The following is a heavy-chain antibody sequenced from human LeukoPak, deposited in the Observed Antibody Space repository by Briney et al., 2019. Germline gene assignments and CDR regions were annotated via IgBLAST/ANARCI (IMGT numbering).Heavy chain of an antibody. CDR3: ARDSRKVRAPDY. CDR1: GYTFTSYY. V-gene: IGHV1-46*01. CDR2: INPSGGST. Sequence: ASVKVSRKVSGYTFTSYYMHWVRQAPGQGLEWMGIINPSGGSTSYAQKFQGRVTMTRDTSTSTVYMELSSLRSEDTAVYYCARDSRKVRAPDYWGQGTLVTVSS. J-gene: IGHJ4*02. D-gene: IGHD2/OR15-2a*01.